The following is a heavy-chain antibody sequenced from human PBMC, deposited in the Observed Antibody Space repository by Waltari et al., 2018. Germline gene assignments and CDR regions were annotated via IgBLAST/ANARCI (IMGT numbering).Heavy chain of an antibody. D-gene: IGHD2-15*01. CDR1: GGSISSYY. J-gene: IGHJ6*02. V-gene: IGHV4-59*01. Sequence: QVQLQESGPGLVKPSETLSLTCTVSGGSISSYYWSWIRPPPGKGLEWVGYIYYSGGTNHNPPLKGRVTISVDTSKNRFSLKLSSVTAADTAVYYCARERVVVAASQYYYYGMDVWGQGTTVTVSS. CDR3: ARERVVVAASQYYYYGMDV. CDR2: IYYSGGT.